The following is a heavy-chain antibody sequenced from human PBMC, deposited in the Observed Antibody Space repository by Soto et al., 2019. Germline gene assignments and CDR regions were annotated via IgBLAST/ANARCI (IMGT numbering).Heavy chain of an antibody. J-gene: IGHJ6*02. Sequence: GGYLRLSCVFFGLNLSMYWLHWVDPVPGQSPFSVSQISDDGASKNYANSVRGQFTISGYNSKNTLYLQVNNLKPDDTPIYYCTRGRRADSSWTGAHWGQGTTVTVSS. CDR2: ISDDGASK. V-gene: IGHV3-74*01. CDR3: TRGRRADSSWTGAH. D-gene: IGHD3-10*01. CDR1: GLNLSMYW.